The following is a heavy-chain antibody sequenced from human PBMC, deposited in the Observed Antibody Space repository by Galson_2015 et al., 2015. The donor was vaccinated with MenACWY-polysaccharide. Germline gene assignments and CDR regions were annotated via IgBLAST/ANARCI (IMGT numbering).Heavy chain of an antibody. Sequence: ALEWLALIYWDDDKRYSPSLKSRLTITKDTSKNQVVLTMTNMDPVDTATYYCAHSSAGHFDYWGQGTLVTVSS. CDR2: IYWDDDK. CDR3: AHSSAGHFDY. J-gene: IGHJ4*02. V-gene: IGHV2-5*02. D-gene: IGHD6-19*01.